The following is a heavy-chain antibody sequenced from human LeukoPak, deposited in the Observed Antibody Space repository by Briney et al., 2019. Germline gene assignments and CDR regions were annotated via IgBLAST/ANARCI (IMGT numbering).Heavy chain of an antibody. J-gene: IGHJ5*02. D-gene: IGHD3-3*01. V-gene: IGHV4-31*03. CDR2: IYYSGST. CDR1: GGSISSGGYY. Sequence: SQTLSLTCTVSGGSISSGGYYWSWIRQHPGKGLEWFGYIYYSGSTYYNPSLKSRVTISVDTSKNQFSLKLSSVTAADTAVYYCARSRYDFWTGQWFDPWGQGTLVTVSS. CDR3: ARSRYDFWTGQWFDP.